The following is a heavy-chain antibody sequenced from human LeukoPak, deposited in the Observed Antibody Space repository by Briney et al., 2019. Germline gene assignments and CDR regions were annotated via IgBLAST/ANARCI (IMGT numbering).Heavy chain of an antibody. CDR1: GFTFTNYD. V-gene: IGHV1-8*01. J-gene: IGHJ5*02. D-gene: IGHD1-1*01. CDR3: TRGEGRIYFGNDKNWFNP. Sequence: ASVKVSCKASGFTFTNYDIHWVRQATGQGLEWMGWVNPNSANTAYAQKFQGRITMTRDTSISTVYMELSSLRYEDTATYYCTRGEGRIYFGNDKNWFNPWGQGTLVTVSS. CDR2: VNPNSANT.